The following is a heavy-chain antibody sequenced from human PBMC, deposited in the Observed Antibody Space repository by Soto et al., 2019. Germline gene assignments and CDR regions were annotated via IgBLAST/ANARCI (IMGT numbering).Heavy chain of an antibody. CDR1: GFTFSSYA. CDR3: AKDRMGGYSYGDAFDI. D-gene: IGHD5-18*01. J-gene: IGHJ3*02. Sequence: GSLRLSCAASGFTFSSYAMSWVRQAPGKGLEWVSAISGSGGSTYYADSVKGRFTISRDNSKNTLYLQMNSLRAEDTAVYYCAKDRMGGYSYGDAFDIWGQGTMVTVSS. V-gene: IGHV3-23*01. CDR2: ISGSGGST.